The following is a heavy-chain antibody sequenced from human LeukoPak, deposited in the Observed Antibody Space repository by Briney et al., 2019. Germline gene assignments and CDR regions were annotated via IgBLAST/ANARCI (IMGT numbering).Heavy chain of an antibody. CDR1: GFTFSSYW. V-gene: IGHV3-7*05. J-gene: IGHJ6*02. CDR3: ARGRWDHDSSGPGVPSSYYYCGMDV. CDR2: IKLDGSEK. D-gene: IGHD3-22*01. Sequence: GGSLRLSCAASGFTFSSYWMSWVRQAPGKGLEWVASIKLDGSEKYYVDSVKGRFTISRDNAKNSLYLEMNSLRDEDTAGYYCARGRWDHDSSGPGVPSSYYYCGMDVWGQGTTVTVSS.